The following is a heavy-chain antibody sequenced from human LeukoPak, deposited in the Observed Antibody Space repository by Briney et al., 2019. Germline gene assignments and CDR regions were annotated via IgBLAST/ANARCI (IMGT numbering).Heavy chain of an antibody. CDR1: GGSISSYY. CDR2: IYYSGST. J-gene: IGHJ4*02. CDR3: ARHGRLAVITMVRGVSRNPYFDY. D-gene: IGHD3-10*01. Sequence: SETLSLTCTVSGGSISSYYWNWVRQPPGKGLEWIGYIYYSGSTNYNPSLKSRVTISVDTSKNQFSLKLSSVTAADTAVYYCARHGRLAVITMVRGVSRNPYFDYWGQGTLVTVSS. V-gene: IGHV4-59*08.